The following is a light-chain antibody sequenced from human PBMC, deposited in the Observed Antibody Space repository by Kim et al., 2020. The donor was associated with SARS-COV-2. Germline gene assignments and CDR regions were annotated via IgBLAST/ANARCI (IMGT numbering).Light chain of an antibody. CDR2: KAS. CDR1: QSINIW. Sequence: SSVGARVTIPCRSSQSINIWLPCHQQKPGKAPKLLIYKASSLESWVPSRFSGSGSGTEFPLTLSRLQPDDIAPYYCQQYNSYWTFGQGTKVDIK. V-gene: IGKV1-5*03. J-gene: IGKJ1*01. CDR3: QQYNSYWT.